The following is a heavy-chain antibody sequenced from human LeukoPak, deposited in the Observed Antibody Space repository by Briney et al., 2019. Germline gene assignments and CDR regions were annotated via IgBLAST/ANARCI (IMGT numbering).Heavy chain of an antibody. V-gene: IGHV4-34*01. CDR1: GGPFSGYY. Sequence: SETLSLTCAVYGGPFSGYYWSWIRQPPGKGLEWIGEINHSGSTNYNPSLKSRVTISVDTSKNQFSLKLSSVTAADTAVYYCARGRGSSGYYSSYWFDPWGQGTLVTVSS. D-gene: IGHD3-22*01. J-gene: IGHJ5*02. CDR2: INHSGST. CDR3: ARGRGSSGYYSSYWFDP.